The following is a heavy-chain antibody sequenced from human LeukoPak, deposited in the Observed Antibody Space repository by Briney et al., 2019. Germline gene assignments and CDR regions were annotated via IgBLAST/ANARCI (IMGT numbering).Heavy chain of an antibody. J-gene: IGHJ4*02. CDR3: ARYDTAMAGNPLAIFDY. CDR2: MSGSGGST. Sequence: GGSLRLSCAASGFTFSNYAMSWVRQAPGKGLEWVSGMSGSGGSTYYADSVKGRFTISRDNSKNTLYLQMNSLRAGDTAVYYCARYDTAMAGNPLAIFDYWGQGTLVTVSS. D-gene: IGHD5-18*01. V-gene: IGHV3-23*01. CDR1: GFTFSNYA.